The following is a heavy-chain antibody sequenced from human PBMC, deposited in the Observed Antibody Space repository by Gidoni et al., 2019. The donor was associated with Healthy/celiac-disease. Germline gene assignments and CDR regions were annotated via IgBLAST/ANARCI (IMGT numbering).Heavy chain of an antibody. V-gene: IGHV3-30-3*01. CDR3: ARGYSSSWYPYYYYGMDV. CDR1: GFTFSSYA. D-gene: IGHD6-13*01. J-gene: IGHJ6*02. Sequence: QVQLVESGGGVVQPGRSLRLSCAASGFTFSSYAMHWVRQAQGKGLEWVAVISYDGSNKYYADSVKGRFTISRDNSKNTLYLQMNSLRAEDTAVYYCARGYSSSWYPYYYYGMDVWGQGTTVTVSS. CDR2: ISYDGSNK.